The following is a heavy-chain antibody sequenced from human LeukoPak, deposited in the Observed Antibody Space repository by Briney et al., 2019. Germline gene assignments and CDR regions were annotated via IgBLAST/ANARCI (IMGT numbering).Heavy chain of an antibody. CDR3: ARPYSSGWDDWFDP. D-gene: IGHD6-19*01. Sequence: GGSLRLSCAASGFTFSSYSMNWVRQAPGKGLEWVSYISSSSSTIYYADSVKGRFTISRDNAKNSLYLQVNSLRAEDTAVYYCARPYSSGWDDWFDPWGQGTQVTVSS. CDR1: GFTFSSYS. V-gene: IGHV3-48*01. CDR2: ISSSSSTI. J-gene: IGHJ5*02.